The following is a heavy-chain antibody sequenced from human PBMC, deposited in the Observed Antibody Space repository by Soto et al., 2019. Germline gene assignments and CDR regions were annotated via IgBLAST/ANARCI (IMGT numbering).Heavy chain of an antibody. Sequence: SETLSLTCTVSGGSISSSSYYWGWIRQPPGKGLEWIGSIYYSGSTYYNPSLKSRVTISVDTSKNQFSLKLSSVTAADTAVYYCARLGYYDFWSGLRPMDVWGKGTTVTVSS. J-gene: IGHJ6*03. V-gene: IGHV4-39*07. CDR2: IYYSGST. CDR1: GGSISSSSYY. CDR3: ARLGYYDFWSGLRPMDV. D-gene: IGHD3-3*01.